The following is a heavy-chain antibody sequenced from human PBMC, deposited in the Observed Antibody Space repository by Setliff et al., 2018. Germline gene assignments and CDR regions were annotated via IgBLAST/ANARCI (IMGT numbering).Heavy chain of an antibody. V-gene: IGHV4-34*01. D-gene: IGHD3-10*01. J-gene: IGHJ5*02. CDR2: INNSGST. Sequence: LETLSLTCAVYGGSFSTYYWIWIRQPPGKGLEWIGEINNSGSTDYNPSLKSRVTISVDTSKNQFTLKLSSVTAADTAQYYCARDGDYFGSGNRFDPWGQGTLVTVSS. CDR1: GGSFSTYY. CDR3: ARDGDYFGSGNRFDP.